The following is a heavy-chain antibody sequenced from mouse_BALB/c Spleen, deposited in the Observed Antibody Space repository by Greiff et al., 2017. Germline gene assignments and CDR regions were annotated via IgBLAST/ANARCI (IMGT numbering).Heavy chain of an antibody. CDR2: IWSGGST. CDR3: ARKKGGYYDAWFAY. V-gene: IGHV2-4-1*01. D-gene: IGHD2-3*01. J-gene: IGHJ3*01. CDR1: GFSLTSYG. Sequence: VQLKESGPGLVQPSQSLSITCTVSGFSLTSYGVHWVRQSPGKGLEWLGVIWSGGSTDYNAAFISRLSISKDNSKSQVFFKMNSLQADDTAIYYCARKKGGYYDAWFAYWGQGTLVTVSA.